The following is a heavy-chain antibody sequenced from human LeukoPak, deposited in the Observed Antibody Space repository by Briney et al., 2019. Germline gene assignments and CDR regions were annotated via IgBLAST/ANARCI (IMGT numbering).Heavy chain of an antibody. CDR2: IYYSGNT. CDR3: ARQITMVRGVIPLANWFDP. J-gene: IGHJ5*02. CDR1: GGSISSSY. D-gene: IGHD3-10*01. V-gene: IGHV4-59*08. Sequence: SETLSLTCTVSGGSISSSYWSWIRQPPGKGLEWIGYIYYSGNTNYNPSLKSRVTISVDTSKKQFSLKLSSVIAADTAVYYCARQITMVRGVIPLANWFDPWGQGTLVTVSS.